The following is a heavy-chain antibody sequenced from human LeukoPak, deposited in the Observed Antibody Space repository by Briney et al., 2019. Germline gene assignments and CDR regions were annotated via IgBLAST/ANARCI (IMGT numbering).Heavy chain of an antibody. J-gene: IGHJ6*03. Sequence: SETLSLTCSVSGGSISSGSYYWGWIRQPPGKGLEWIASIYHSGSTYYNPSLKSRVTISVDTSKNQFSLKPNSVTAADTAVYYCAISSCSSSSCYYNYNYYTDVWGKGTTVTVSS. CDR1: GGSISSGSYY. D-gene: IGHD2-15*01. CDR2: IYHSGST. CDR3: AISSCSSSSCYYNYNYYTDV. V-gene: IGHV4-39*01.